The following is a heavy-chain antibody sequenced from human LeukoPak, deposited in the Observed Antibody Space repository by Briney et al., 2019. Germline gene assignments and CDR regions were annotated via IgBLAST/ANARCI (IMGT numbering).Heavy chain of an antibody. CDR1: GFTLSRYW. V-gene: IGHV3-7*01. D-gene: IGHD3-22*01. Sequence: GGSLRLSCAASGFTLSRYWMSCVRQAPGKGLEWVANMKQDGSEKNYVDSVKGRFTISRDNAENSLHLQMNSLRAENTAVYYCARDFNYYDSSVNYFDYWGQGTLVTVSS. J-gene: IGHJ4*02. CDR3: ARDFNYYDSSVNYFDY. CDR2: MKQDGSEK.